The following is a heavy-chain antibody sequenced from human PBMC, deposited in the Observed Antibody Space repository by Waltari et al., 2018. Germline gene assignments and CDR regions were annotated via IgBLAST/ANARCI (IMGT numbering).Heavy chain of an antibody. Sequence: EVKKPGSSVKVSCKASGGTFSSYTISWVRQAPGQGLEWMGRIIPILGIANYAQKFQGRVTITADKSTSTAYMELSSLRSEDTAVYYCAREEGYYSSSPQGPGFDYWGQGTLVTVSS. CDR1: GGTFSSYT. D-gene: IGHD6-6*01. CDR3: AREEGYYSSSPQGPGFDY. V-gene: IGHV1-69*04. CDR2: IIPILGIA. J-gene: IGHJ4*02.